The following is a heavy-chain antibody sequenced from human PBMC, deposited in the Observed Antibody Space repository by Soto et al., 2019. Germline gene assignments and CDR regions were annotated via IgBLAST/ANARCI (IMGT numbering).Heavy chain of an antibody. D-gene: IGHD4-17*01. CDR2: ISGSGGST. J-gene: IGHJ4*02. CDR3: AKQTTVTTGLRRY. CDR1: GFTFSSYA. V-gene: IGHV3-23*01. Sequence: SGGSLRLSCAASGFTFSSYAMSWVRQAPGKGLEWVSAISGSGGSTYYADSVKGRFTISRDNSKNTLYLQMNSLRAEDTAVYYCAKQTTVTTGLRRYWGQGTLVTVSS.